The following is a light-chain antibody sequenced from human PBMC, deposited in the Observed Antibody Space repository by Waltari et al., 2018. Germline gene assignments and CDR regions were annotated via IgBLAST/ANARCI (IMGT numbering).Light chain of an antibody. CDR2: GAS. CDR3: EQYSNWPGT. Sequence: EIVMTQSPATLSVSPGERATLSCRASQGIAGNLAWYQQKPGQPPRLLIYGASTRATGFPARFSGSWSGTEFTLTISSLQSEDFAVYYCEQYSNWPGTFGQGTKLEIK. J-gene: IGKJ2*02. CDR1: QGIAGN. V-gene: IGKV3-15*01.